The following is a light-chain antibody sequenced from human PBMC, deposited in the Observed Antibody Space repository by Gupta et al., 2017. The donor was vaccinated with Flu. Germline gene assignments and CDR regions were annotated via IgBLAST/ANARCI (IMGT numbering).Light chain of an antibody. Sequence: KDKFTITCRASQTIGRFLHWYQQKPDQSPSLLITYASHSFSGVPSRFSGSGSGTDFTLTIKDLEAEDAATYCCLQCAGLPRTFGQGTKLEIK. CDR1: QTIGRF. CDR2: YAS. V-gene: IGKV6-21*01. CDR3: LQCAGLPRT. J-gene: IGKJ2*01.